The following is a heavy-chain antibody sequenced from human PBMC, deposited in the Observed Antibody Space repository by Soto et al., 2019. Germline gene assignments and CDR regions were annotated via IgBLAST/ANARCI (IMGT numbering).Heavy chain of an antibody. V-gene: IGHV4-39*01. D-gene: IGHD4-17*01. CDR1: GGSISSSSYY. Sequence: QLQLQESGPGLVKPSETLSLTCTVSGGSISSSSYYWGWIRQPPGKGLEWIGSIYYSGSTYYNPSLKSRVTISVDTSKNQFSLKLSSVTAADTAVYYCARRVYGDYESDYWGQGTLVTVSS. CDR3: ARRVYGDYESDY. CDR2: IYYSGST. J-gene: IGHJ4*02.